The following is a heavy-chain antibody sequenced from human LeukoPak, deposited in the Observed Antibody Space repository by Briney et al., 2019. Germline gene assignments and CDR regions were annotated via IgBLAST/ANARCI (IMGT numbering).Heavy chain of an antibody. D-gene: IGHD6-19*01. Sequence: PGGSLRLSCAASGFTFSGSAMHWVRQASGKGLEWVGRIRSKANSYATAYAASVKGRFPISRDDSKNTAYLQMNSLKTEDTAVYYCTRTGPSVEEDYWGQGTLVTVSS. CDR2: IRSKANSYAT. J-gene: IGHJ4*02. CDR1: GFTFSGSA. V-gene: IGHV3-73*01. CDR3: TRTGPSVEEDY.